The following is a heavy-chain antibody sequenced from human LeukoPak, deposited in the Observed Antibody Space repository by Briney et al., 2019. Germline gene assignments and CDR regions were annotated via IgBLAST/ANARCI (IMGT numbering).Heavy chain of an antibody. D-gene: IGHD2-2*01. CDR1: GYALKDYY. CDR2: INPSSGST. CDR3: ARQCRQLLIDD. Sequence: SVNASSAASGYALKDYYMNWVRQAPSHGLEWMGRINPSSGSTSSATKFQGRVNITRDKSRRTVYTALSSLRCAPPAVYYFARQCRQLLIDDWVQGTLVTDCS. V-gene: IGHV1-46*02. J-gene: IGHJ4*02.